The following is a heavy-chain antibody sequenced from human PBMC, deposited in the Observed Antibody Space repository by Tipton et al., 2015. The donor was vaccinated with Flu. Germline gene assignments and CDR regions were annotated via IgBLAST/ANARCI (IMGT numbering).Heavy chain of an antibody. CDR3: AREARYNWNYRPDYYYGMDV. CDR1: GYTFTGYY. CDR2: INPNSGGT. D-gene: IGHD1-7*01. Sequence: QMQLVQSGAEVKKPGASVKVSCKASGYTFTGYYMHWVRQAPGQGLEWMGRINPNSGGTNYAQKFQGRVTMTRDTSISTAYMELSRLRSDDTAVYYCAREARYNWNYRPDYYYGMDVWGQGTTVTVSS. V-gene: IGHV1-2*06. J-gene: IGHJ6*02.